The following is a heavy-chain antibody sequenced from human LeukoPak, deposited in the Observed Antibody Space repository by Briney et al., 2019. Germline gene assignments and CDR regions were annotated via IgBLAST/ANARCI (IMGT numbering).Heavy chain of an antibody. V-gene: IGHV3-7*03. Sequence: GGSLRLSCEGSAFVFSGHWMNWVRQTPGKGLEWVASIKEDGSERQYVDSVKGRFSISRDNTKGSLFLQLNSLRAEDTAVYYCARDFPYYYDSSGYANPQFDYWGQGPPVTVSS. CDR1: AFVFSGHW. J-gene: IGHJ4*02. CDR3: ARDFPYYYDSSGYANPQFDY. CDR2: IKEDGSER. D-gene: IGHD3-22*01.